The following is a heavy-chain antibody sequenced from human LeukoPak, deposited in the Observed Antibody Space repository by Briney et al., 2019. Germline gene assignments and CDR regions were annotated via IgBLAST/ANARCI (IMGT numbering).Heavy chain of an antibody. CDR3: ARELTFSDY. CDR1: GFTFSSYA. D-gene: IGHD3-9*01. J-gene: IGHJ4*02. CDR2: ISRSSNYI. Sequence: PGRSLRLSCAASGFTFSSYAMNWVRQAPGKGLEWVSSISRSSNYIYYADSVKGRFTISRDNAKNSLYLQMNSLRAEDTAVYYCARELTFSDYWGQGTLVTVSS. V-gene: IGHV3-21*01.